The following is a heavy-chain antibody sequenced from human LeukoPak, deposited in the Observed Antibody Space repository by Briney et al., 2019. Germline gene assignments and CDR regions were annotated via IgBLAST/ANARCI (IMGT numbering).Heavy chain of an antibody. CDR1: GYTFTSYG. V-gene: IGHV1-18*01. J-gene: IGHJ4*02. CDR3: ARRYCSGGSCYMTFDY. Sequence: GASVKVSCRASGYTFTSYGISWVRQAPGQGLEWMGWISAYYGNTNYAQKLQGRVTMTTDTSTSTAYMELRSLRSDDTAVCYCARRYCSGGSCYMTFDYWGQGTLVTVSS. CDR2: ISAYYGNT. D-gene: IGHD2-15*01.